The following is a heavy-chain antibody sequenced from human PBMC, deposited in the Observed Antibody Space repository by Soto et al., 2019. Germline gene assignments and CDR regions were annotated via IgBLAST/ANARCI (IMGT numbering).Heavy chain of an antibody. CDR1: GYTFTSYY. J-gene: IGHJ6*02. Sequence: SVKVSCKASGYTFTSYYMHWVRQAPGQGLEWMGIINPSGGSTSYAQKFQGRVTMTRDTSTRTVYMELSSLRSEDTAVYYCARDRQTYGSGSYYYYYYYGMDVWGQGTTVTVSS. V-gene: IGHV1-46*01. CDR3: ARDRQTYGSGSYYYYYYYGMDV. CDR2: INPSGGST. D-gene: IGHD3-10*01.